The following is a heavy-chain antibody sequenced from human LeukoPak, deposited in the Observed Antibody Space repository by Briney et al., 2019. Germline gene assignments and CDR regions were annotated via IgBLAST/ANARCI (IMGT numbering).Heavy chain of an antibody. Sequence: PGGSLRLSCAASGFTFSSYGMHWVRQAPGKGLEGVAVIWYDGSNKYYADSVKGRFTISRDNSKNTLYLQMNSLRAEDTAVYYCARSPLWFGELLSTDYWGQGTLVTVSS. CDR2: IWYDGSNK. D-gene: IGHD3-10*01. CDR1: GFTFSSYG. J-gene: IGHJ4*02. CDR3: ARSPLWFGELLSTDY. V-gene: IGHV3-33*01.